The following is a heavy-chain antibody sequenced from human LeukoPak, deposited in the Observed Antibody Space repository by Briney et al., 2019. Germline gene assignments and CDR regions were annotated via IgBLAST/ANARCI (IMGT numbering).Heavy chain of an antibody. CDR1: GGSFSGYY. J-gene: IGHJ4*02. CDR3: ASEITMIVVNY. D-gene: IGHD3-22*01. Sequence: SETLSLTCAVYGGSFSGYYWSWIRQPPGKGLEWIGEINHSGSTNYNPSLKSRVTISVDTSKNQFSLKLSSVTAADTAVYYCASEITMIVVNYWGQGTLVTVSS. CDR2: INHSGST. V-gene: IGHV4-34*01.